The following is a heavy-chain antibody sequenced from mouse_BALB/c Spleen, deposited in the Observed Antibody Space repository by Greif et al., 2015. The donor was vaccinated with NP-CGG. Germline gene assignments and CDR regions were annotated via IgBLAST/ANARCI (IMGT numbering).Heavy chain of an antibody. V-gene: IGHV14-3*02. CDR3: APYYYGSSVFAY. CDR1: GFNIKDTY. D-gene: IGHD1-1*01. Sequence: VQLQHSGAEVVKPGASVKLSCTASGFNIKDTYMHWVRQRPEQGLEWIGRIDPANGNTKYDPKFQGKATITADTSSYTAYLQLSSLTSEDTAVYYCAPYYYGSSVFAYWGQGTLVTVSA. CDR2: IDPANGNT. J-gene: IGHJ3*01.